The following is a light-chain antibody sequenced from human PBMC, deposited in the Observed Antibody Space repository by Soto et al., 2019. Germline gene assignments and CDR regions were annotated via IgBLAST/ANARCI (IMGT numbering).Light chain of an antibody. Sequence: DIPMTQSPSTLSASVGDRVTVTCRASQTISGWLAWYQQKPGKAPKLLIYDASNLESGVPSRFSGSGSGTEFTLTISSLQPDDIATYYCQQYNSFSGTFGHGTKLEIK. CDR1: QTISGW. CDR2: DAS. J-gene: IGKJ1*01. CDR3: QQYNSFSGT. V-gene: IGKV1-5*01.